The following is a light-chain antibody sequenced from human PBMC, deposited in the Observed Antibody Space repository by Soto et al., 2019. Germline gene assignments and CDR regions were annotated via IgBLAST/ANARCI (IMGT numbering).Light chain of an antibody. CDR1: QSVSSY. CDR3: KQYANGPHT. J-gene: IGKJ4*01. V-gene: IGKV3-11*01. Sequence: TVLTQSPDTLSLSPGERATLSCRASQSVSSYLAWYQQKPGQAPRLLIYAVYNRATGIQARFSGSGSGTDFTLTISSLEPEDFAVYYCKQYANGPHTFGEGTKVDIK. CDR2: AVY.